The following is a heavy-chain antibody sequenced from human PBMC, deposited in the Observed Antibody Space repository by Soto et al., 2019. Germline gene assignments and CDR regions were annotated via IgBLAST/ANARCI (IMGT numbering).Heavy chain of an antibody. V-gene: IGHV1-46*03. CDR1: GYTFTSYY. CDR3: ARSPGFFSVGSSYSYYYVMDF. CDR2: INPSGGST. J-gene: IGHJ6*02. D-gene: IGHD2-15*01. Sequence: ASVKVSCKASGYTFTSYYMHWVRQAPGQGLEWMGIINPSGGSTSYAQKFQGRVTMTRDTSTSTVYMELSSLRSEDTAVYYCARSPGFFSVGSSYSYYYVMDFWAQGTTVTVSS.